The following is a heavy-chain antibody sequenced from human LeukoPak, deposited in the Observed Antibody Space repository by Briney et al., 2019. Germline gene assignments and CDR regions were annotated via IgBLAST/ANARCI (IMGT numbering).Heavy chain of an antibody. CDR1: GFTFSSYN. CDR2: ISTSSSYI. V-gene: IGHV3-21*01. J-gene: IGHJ4*02. CDR3: ARDREGFGESYFDY. Sequence: GGSLRLSCAAYGFTFSSYNMNWVRQAPGKGLEWVSFISTSSSYIYYADSVKGRFTISRDNAKNSLYLQMNSLRAEDTAMYYCARDREGFGESYFDYWGQGTLVTVSS. D-gene: IGHD3-10*01.